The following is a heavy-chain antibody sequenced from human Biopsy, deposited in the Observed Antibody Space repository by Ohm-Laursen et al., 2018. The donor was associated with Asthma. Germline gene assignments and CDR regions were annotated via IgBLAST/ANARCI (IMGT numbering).Heavy chain of an antibody. CDR3: ARIFHFWSPYHAEHYQL. CDR1: GFTFGDYW. J-gene: IGHJ1*01. V-gene: IGHV3-7*01. Sequence: SLRLSCAASGFTFGDYWMSWVRQVPGKGLEWVANIKHDGSEKNHVDSLKGRFTISRDNAKNSLYLQMNSLRAEDTAVYYCARIFHFWSPYHAEHYQLWGQGTLVTVSS. CDR2: IKHDGSEK. D-gene: IGHD3-3*02.